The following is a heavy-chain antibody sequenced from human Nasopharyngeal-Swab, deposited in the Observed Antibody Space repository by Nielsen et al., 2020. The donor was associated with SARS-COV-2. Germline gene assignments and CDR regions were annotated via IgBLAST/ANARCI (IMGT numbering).Heavy chain of an antibody. CDR2: TSSSSSYI. Sequence: VRQAPGKGLEWVSSTSSSSSYIYYADSVKGRFTISRDNAKNSLYLQMNSLRAEDTAVYYCARDRYDFWSGYYTPYYYYYGMDVWGQGTTVTVSS. V-gene: IGHV3-21*01. J-gene: IGHJ6*02. CDR3: ARDRYDFWSGYYTPYYYYYGMDV. D-gene: IGHD3-3*01.